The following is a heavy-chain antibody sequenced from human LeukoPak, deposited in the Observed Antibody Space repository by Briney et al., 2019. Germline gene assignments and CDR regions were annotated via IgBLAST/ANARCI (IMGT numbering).Heavy chain of an antibody. J-gene: IGHJ4*02. CDR3: ARMNGGNFDY. V-gene: IGHV4-30-2*01. CDR1: GGSISSGDYY. D-gene: IGHD4-23*01. Sequence: SETLSLTCTVSGGSISSGDYYWSWIRQPPGKGLEWIGYIYHSGSTYYNPSLKSRVTISVDRSKNQFSLKLSSVTAADTAVYYCARMNGGNFDYWGQGTLVTVSS. CDR2: IYHSGST.